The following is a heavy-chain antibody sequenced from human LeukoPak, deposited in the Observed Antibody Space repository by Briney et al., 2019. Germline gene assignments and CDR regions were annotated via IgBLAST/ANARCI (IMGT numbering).Heavy chain of an antibody. V-gene: IGHV4-34*01. CDR3: AGLPYYGSYVRFDY. Sequence: SETLSLTCAVYGGSFSGYYWSWTRQPPGKGLEWIGEINHSGSTNYNPSLKSRVTISVDTSRNQFSLKLSSVTAADTAVYYCAGLPYYGSYVRFDYWGQGTLVTVSS. CDR1: GGSFSGYY. CDR2: INHSGST. J-gene: IGHJ4*02. D-gene: IGHD3-10*01.